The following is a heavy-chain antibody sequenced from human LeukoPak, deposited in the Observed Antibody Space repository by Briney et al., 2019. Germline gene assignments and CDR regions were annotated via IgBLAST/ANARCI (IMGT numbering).Heavy chain of an antibody. D-gene: IGHD2-21*02. CDR2: ISSSSEFI. CDR3: ARPSPASGGYWSFDN. Sequence: GGSLRLSCAASGFTFNSYSLNWVCQAPGEGLEWAASISSSSEFIHYADSVKGRFTISRDNAKNSLYLQMNSLRAEDTAVYYCARPSPASGGYWSFDNWGQGTLVTVSS. CDR1: GFTFNSYS. V-gene: IGHV3-21*01. J-gene: IGHJ4*02.